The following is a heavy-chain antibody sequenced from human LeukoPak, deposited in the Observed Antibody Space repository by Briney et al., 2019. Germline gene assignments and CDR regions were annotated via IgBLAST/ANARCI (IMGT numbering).Heavy chain of an antibody. Sequence: KSGGSLRLSCVASAFTFSSYSMNWVRQAPGKGLEWVSSISSSGSYIYYADSVKGRFTISRDNAKKSLYLQMNSLRAEDTAVYYCARDYGGSSPFDYWGQGTLVTVSS. CDR3: ARDYGGSSPFDY. CDR2: ISSSGSYI. V-gene: IGHV3-21*01. D-gene: IGHD4-23*01. J-gene: IGHJ4*02. CDR1: AFTFSSYS.